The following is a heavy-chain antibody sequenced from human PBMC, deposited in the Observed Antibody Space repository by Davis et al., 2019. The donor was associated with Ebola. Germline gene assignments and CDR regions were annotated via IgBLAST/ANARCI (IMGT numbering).Heavy chain of an antibody. CDR1: GGSISSYY. CDR3: ARGSSSVADY. CDR2: IYYSVTT. D-gene: IGHD6-13*01. Sequence: SETLSLTCTVSGGSISSYYWSWIRQPPGKGLEWIGYIYYSVTTYYSPSLKSRLTISVDTSKNQLSLKLISVTAADTAVYYCARGSSSVADYWGQGTLVTVSS. J-gene: IGHJ4*02. V-gene: IGHV4-59*08.